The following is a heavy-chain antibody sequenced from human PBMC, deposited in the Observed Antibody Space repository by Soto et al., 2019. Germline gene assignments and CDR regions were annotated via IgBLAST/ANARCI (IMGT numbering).Heavy chain of an antibody. Sequence: ASVKVSCKASGYTFTGYYMHWVRQAPGQGLEWMGWINPNSGGTNYAQKFQGRVTMTRDTSISTAYMELSRLRSDDTAVYYCARERGVRSTICYHDYWGQGTPVTVS. D-gene: IGHD2-2*01. CDR3: ARERGVRSTICYHDY. CDR1: GYTFTGYY. CDR2: INPNSGGT. J-gene: IGHJ4*02. V-gene: IGHV1-2*02.